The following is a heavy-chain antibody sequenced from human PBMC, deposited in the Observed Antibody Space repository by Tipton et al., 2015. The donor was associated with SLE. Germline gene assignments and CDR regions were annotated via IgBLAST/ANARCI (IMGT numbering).Heavy chain of an antibody. CDR1: GGSITNKY. CDR2: INHSGST. CDR3: ARDPRGLGYYYYMDV. Sequence: TLSLTCSVSGGSITNKYWSWIRQPPGKGLEWIGEINHSGSTNHNPSLKSRVTISRDNAKNSLYLQMNSLRAEDTAVYYCARDPRGLGYYYYMDVWGKGTTVTVSS. D-gene: IGHD5/OR15-5a*01. V-gene: IGHV4-34*01. J-gene: IGHJ6*03.